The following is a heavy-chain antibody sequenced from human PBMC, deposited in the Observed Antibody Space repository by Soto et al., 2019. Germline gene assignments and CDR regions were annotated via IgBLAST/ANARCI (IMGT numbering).Heavy chain of an antibody. V-gene: IGHV3-43*01. Sequence: EVHLVESGGAVVQSGGSLRLSCAASGFTFEDYAMYWVRQAPGKGLEWVSLIRWDGAGTHYGDSVRGRFTISRDNSKKSLFLEMNSLRTEDTASYYCVKGMSEQDSSGTDSFENWGLGTLVTVSS. CDR2: IRWDGAGT. J-gene: IGHJ4*02. CDR1: GFTFEDYA. CDR3: VKGMSEQDSSGTDSFEN. D-gene: IGHD3-22*01.